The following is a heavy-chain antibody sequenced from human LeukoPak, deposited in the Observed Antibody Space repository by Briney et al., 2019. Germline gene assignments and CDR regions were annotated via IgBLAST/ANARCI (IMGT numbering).Heavy chain of an antibody. D-gene: IGHD3-22*01. CDR3: ARGYYDSSGYLYYYYMDV. Sequence: EASVKVSCKASGGTFSSYAISWVRQAPGQGLEWMGGIIPIFGTANYAQKFQGRVTITADESTSTAYMELSSLGSEDTAVYYCARGYYDSSGYLYYYYMDVWGKGTTVTISS. V-gene: IGHV1-69*13. CDR2: IIPIFGTA. CDR1: GGTFSSYA. J-gene: IGHJ6*03.